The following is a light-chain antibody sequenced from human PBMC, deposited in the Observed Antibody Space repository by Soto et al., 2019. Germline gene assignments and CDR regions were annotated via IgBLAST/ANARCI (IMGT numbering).Light chain of an antibody. Sequence: QPVLTQSPSTSGTPGQRVTISCSGNTANIGKNYVYWYQQFPGTAPELLIYSDNQRPSWVPDRFSVSKSDTSASLAISGLRSEDEAVYYCAAWDDRMSGRVFGGGTKLTVL. CDR1: TANIGKNY. CDR3: AAWDDRMSGRV. V-gene: IGLV1-47*02. J-gene: IGLJ3*02. CDR2: SDN.